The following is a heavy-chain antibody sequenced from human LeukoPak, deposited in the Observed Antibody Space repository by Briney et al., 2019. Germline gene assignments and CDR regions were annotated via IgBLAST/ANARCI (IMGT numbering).Heavy chain of an antibody. J-gene: IGHJ5*02. CDR2: ISAYNGNT. D-gene: IGHD6-19*01. Sequence: ASVKVSCKASGYTFTSYGISWVRQAPGQGLEWMGWISAYNGNTNYAQKLQGRVTMTTDTSTSTAYMELRSPRSDDTAVYYCARDGTYSSGWSDWFDPWGQGALVTVSS. CDR1: GYTFTSYG. V-gene: IGHV1-18*01. CDR3: ARDGTYSSGWSDWFDP.